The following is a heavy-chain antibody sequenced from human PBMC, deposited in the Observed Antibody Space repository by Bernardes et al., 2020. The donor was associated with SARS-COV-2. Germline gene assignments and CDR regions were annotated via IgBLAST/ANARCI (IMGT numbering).Heavy chain of an antibody. CDR3: VRNSVDSGGHYYFDY. CDR2: TRSKAKSYTT. CDR1: GFTLSDHY. V-gene: IGHV3-72*01. J-gene: IGHJ4*02. D-gene: IGHD2-15*01. Sequence: GGSLRLSCATSGFTLSDHYMDWVRQAPGKGLEWVGRTRSKAKSYTTEYAASVKGRFTISRDDSENSLFLQMNNLKAEDTAMYYCVRNSVDSGGHYYFDYWGQGTLVTVSS.